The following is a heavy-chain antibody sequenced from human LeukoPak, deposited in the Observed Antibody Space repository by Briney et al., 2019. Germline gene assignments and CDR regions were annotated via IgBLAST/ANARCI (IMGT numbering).Heavy chain of an antibody. Sequence: SETLSLTCAVYGESFSGYYWSWIRRPPGKGLEWIGEINRNGTTNYNPSLKSRVTISVDTSKNQFSLKLSSVTAADTAVYYCARGDTAMVNDYWGQGTLVTVSS. CDR2: INRNGTT. D-gene: IGHD5-18*01. CDR3: ARGDTAMVNDY. V-gene: IGHV4-34*01. CDR1: GESFSGYY. J-gene: IGHJ4*02.